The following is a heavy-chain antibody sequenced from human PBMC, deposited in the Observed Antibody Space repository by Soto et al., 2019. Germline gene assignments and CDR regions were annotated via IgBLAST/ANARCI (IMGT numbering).Heavy chain of an antibody. Sequence: KQSPTLSLTCAISGDSVSSNSAAWNWIRQSPSRGLEWLGRTYYRSKWYNDYAVSVKSRITINPDTSKNQFSLQLNSVTPEDTAVYYCARVPITDFWRGNNWFDPWGQGTLVTVSS. CDR2: TYYRSKWYN. J-gene: IGHJ5*02. V-gene: IGHV6-1*01. D-gene: IGHD3-3*01. CDR3: ARVPITDFWRGNNWFDP. CDR1: GDSVSSNSAA.